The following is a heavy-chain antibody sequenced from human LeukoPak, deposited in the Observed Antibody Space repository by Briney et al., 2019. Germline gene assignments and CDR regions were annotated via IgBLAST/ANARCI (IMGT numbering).Heavy chain of an antibody. Sequence: GGSLRLSCAASGFTFSSYWMPWVRQAPGKGLEWVSAISGSGGSTYYADSVKGRFTISRDNSKNTLYLQMNSLRAEDTAVYYCAKEWHYYDSSGYRTYFDYWGQGTLVTVSS. CDR1: GFTFSSYW. V-gene: IGHV3-23*01. J-gene: IGHJ4*02. CDR3: AKEWHYYDSSGYRTYFDY. CDR2: ISGSGGST. D-gene: IGHD3-22*01.